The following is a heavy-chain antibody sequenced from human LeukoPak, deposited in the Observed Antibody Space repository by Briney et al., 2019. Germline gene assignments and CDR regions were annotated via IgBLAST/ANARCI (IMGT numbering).Heavy chain of an antibody. D-gene: IGHD4-17*01. CDR3: ARLFDGDPPSLFDP. J-gene: IGHJ5*02. CDR2: IYPGDSAT. Sequence: PGESLKISCKGSGYSFSNYWIGWVRQMPGKGLEWMGIIYPGDSATEYSPSLQGQVTISADKSISTAYLQWSSLKASDTAMYYCARLFDGDPPSLFDPWGQGTLVTVSS. CDR1: GYSFSNYW. V-gene: IGHV5-51*01.